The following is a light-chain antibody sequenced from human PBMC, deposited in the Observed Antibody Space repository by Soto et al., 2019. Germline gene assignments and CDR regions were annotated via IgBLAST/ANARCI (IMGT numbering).Light chain of an antibody. Sequence: EIVLTQSPGTLSLSPGERATLSCRASQSVSSSYLAWYQQKPGQAPRVLIYGASTRATGIPDRFSGSGSGTEFTLTISRLEPEDFTMSYCQQYGSSPLYTFAQGTKLEIK. V-gene: IGKV3-20*01. CDR3: QQYGSSPLYT. CDR1: QSVSSSY. CDR2: GAS. J-gene: IGKJ2*01.